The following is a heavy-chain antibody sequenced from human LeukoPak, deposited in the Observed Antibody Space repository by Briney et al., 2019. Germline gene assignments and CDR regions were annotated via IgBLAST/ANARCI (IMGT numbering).Heavy chain of an antibody. D-gene: IGHD1-14*01. CDR3: GRTYNRDY. CDR1: GFTFSNTW. J-gene: IGHJ4*02. V-gene: IGHV3-30*02. Sequence: GGSLRLSCTASGFTFSNTWMHWVRQAPGKGLEWVSYIMDDGNNKYYGDSVKGRLTISRDNSKNTLYLQDNGMRVEDTVVYYCGRTYNRDYWGQGTLVSVSS. CDR2: IMDDGNNK.